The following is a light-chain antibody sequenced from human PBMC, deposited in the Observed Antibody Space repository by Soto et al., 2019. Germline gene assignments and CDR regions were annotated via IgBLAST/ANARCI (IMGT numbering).Light chain of an antibody. CDR2: DAS. Sequence: EIVLTQSPATLSLSPGERATLSCRASQSVSSYLAWYQQKPGQAPRLLIYDASNRATGIPARFSGSGSGTDVTLTISSLEPEDFAVYYYQQRSNWPRVTFGPGTKVDIK. CDR3: QQRSNWPRVT. J-gene: IGKJ3*01. CDR1: QSVSSY. V-gene: IGKV3-11*01.